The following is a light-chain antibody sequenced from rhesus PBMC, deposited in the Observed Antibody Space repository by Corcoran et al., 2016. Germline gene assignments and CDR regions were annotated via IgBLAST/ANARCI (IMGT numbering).Light chain of an antibody. Sequence: EIVLTQSPATLSLSPGEKATLSCRASQSVSSSLAWYQQKPGQAPGLLLYGPFSRATGIPDRFSGSGSGTDFTLTINSLGPEDVGVYYCQRYSNWPLTFGGGAKVELK. V-gene: IGKV3-42*02. CDR2: GPF. CDR1: QSVSSS. J-gene: IGKJ4*01. CDR3: QRYSNWPLT.